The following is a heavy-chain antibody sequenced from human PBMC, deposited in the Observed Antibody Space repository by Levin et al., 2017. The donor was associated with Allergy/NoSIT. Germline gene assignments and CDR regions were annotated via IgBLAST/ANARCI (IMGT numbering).Heavy chain of an antibody. CDR1: GGSISSGDYY. V-gene: IGHV4-30-4*01. Sequence: SETLSLTCTVSGGSISSGDYYWSWIRQPPGKGLEWIGYIYYSGSTYYNPSLKSRVTISVDTSKNQFSLKLSSVTAADTAVYYCARVDYGIQLWLLAFDIWGQGTMVTVSS. D-gene: IGHD5-18*01. J-gene: IGHJ3*02. CDR3: ARVDYGIQLWLLAFDI. CDR2: IYYSGST.